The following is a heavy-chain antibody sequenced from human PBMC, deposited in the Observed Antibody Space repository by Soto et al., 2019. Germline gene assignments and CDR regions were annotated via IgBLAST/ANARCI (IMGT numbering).Heavy chain of an antibody. CDR1: GYTFTGYY. Sequence: ASVKVSCKASGYTFTGYYMHWVRQAPGQGLEWMGWINPNSGGTNYAQKFQGWVTMTRDTSISTAYMELSRPRSDDTAVYYCALNLGYSSSWYPAFDIWGQGTMVTVSS. CDR3: ALNLGYSSSWYPAFDI. V-gene: IGHV1-2*04. J-gene: IGHJ3*02. D-gene: IGHD6-13*01. CDR2: INPNSGGT.